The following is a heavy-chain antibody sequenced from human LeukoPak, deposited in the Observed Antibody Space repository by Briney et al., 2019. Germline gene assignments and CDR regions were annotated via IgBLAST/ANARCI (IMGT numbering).Heavy chain of an antibody. D-gene: IGHD6-13*01. CDR3: AKDIRGQQLVDY. V-gene: IGHV3-21*01. CDR1: GFTFSSYS. J-gene: IGHJ4*02. CDR2: ISSSSSYK. Sequence: GGSLRLSCAASGFTFSSYSMNWVRQAPGKGLEWVSSISSSSSYKYYADSVKGRFTISRDNAKNSLYLQMNSLRAEDTAVYYCAKDIRGQQLVDYWGQGTLVTVSS.